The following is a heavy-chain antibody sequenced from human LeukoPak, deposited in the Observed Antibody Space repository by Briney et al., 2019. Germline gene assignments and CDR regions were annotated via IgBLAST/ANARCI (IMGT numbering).Heavy chain of an antibody. J-gene: IGHJ6*03. CDR2: IYYSGST. CDR1: GGSISSYY. V-gene: IGHV4-59*01. Sequence: SETLSLTCTASGGSISSYYWSWIRQPPGKGLEWIGYIYYSGSTNYNPSLKSRVTISVDTSKNQFSLKLSSVTAADTAVYYCARGGWLQFGGYYYYMDVWGKGTTVTVSS. D-gene: IGHD5-24*01. CDR3: ARGGWLQFGGYYYYMDV.